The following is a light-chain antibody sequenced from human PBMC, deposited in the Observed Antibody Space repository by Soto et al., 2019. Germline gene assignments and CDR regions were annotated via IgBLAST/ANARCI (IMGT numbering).Light chain of an antibody. CDR1: QSVLYSSNNKNY. Sequence: DIVMTQSPDSLAVSLGERATINCKSSQSVLYSSNNKNYLAWYQQKPGQPPKLLIYWASTRKSGVPDRFSGSRSGSDFTLTIGSLQAEDVAVYYCQQDYSTPPTFGQGTKVEIK. CDR2: WAS. CDR3: QQDYSTPPT. J-gene: IGKJ1*01. V-gene: IGKV4-1*01.